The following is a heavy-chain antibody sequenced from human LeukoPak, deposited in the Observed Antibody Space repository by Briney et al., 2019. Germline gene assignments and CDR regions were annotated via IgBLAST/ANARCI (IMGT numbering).Heavy chain of an antibody. CDR3: ARVRRHSSGFFQR. Sequence: SETLSFICTVSVGSIATNSYYWGWIRQPPGKGLEWIGSIFYSGITDYNPSLKSRVTMSVDTSKNQFSLTMTSVTAADTAVYYCARVRRHSSGFFQRWGQGTLVIVSS. V-gene: IGHV4-39*07. D-gene: IGHD3-22*01. J-gene: IGHJ1*01. CDR2: IFYSGIT. CDR1: VGSIATNSYY.